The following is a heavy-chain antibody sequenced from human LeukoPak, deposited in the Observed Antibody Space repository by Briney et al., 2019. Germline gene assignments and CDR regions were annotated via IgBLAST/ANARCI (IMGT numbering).Heavy chain of an antibody. Sequence: ASVKVSCKASGYTFTSYYMHWVRQAPGQGLEWIGIINPSDGGASYAQKFQGRVTMTRDTSTGTVYMELSSLRSEDTAVCYCARDGGYCGSTSCYALYWGQGTLVTVSS. D-gene: IGHD2-2*01. J-gene: IGHJ4*02. CDR1: GYTFTSYY. CDR3: ARDGGYCGSTSCYALY. CDR2: INPSDGGA. V-gene: IGHV1-46*01.